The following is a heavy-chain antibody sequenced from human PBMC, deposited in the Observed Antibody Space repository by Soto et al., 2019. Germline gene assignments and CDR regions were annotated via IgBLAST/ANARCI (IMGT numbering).Heavy chain of an antibody. Sequence: PSETLSLTCTVSGGSISSYYWSWIRQPPGKGLEWIGYIYYSGSTYYNPSLKSRVTISVDTSKNQFSLKLSSVTAADTAVYYCARADYYSSPSGWFDPWGQGTLVT. CDR2: IYYSGST. D-gene: IGHD6-13*01. V-gene: IGHV4-59*04. J-gene: IGHJ5*02. CDR3: ARADYYSSPSGWFDP. CDR1: GGSISSYY.